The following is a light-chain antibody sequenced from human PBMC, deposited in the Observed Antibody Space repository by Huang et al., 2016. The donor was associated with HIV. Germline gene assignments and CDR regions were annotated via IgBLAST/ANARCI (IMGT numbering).Light chain of an antibody. V-gene: IGKV3-11*01. CDR1: QNVNNY. CDR2: DAS. J-gene: IGKJ4*01. Sequence: DIVLTQSPAPLSVFPGDRGTLSCRASQNVNNYLAWYQQRPGQAPRLLIYDASIRPAGISDRVSGTGSGTEFTLTINGLETEDFALYYCQQRSGRVTFGGGTKIEV. CDR3: QQRSGRVT.